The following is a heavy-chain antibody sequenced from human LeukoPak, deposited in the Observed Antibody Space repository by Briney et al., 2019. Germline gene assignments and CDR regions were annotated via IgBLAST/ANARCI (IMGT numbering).Heavy chain of an antibody. CDR1: GNSISSGDYY. CDR2: IYTSGST. J-gene: IGHJ5*02. CDR3: ARFTPQGYGWGGYNWFDP. Sequence: SQTLSLTCTVSGNSISSGDYYWSWIRQPAGKGLEWIGRIYTSGSTTYNPSLKSRVTISLDTSKNQFALKLSSVTAADTAVYYCARFTPQGYGWGGYNWFDPWGQGTLVTVSS. V-gene: IGHV4-61*02. D-gene: IGHD3-16*01.